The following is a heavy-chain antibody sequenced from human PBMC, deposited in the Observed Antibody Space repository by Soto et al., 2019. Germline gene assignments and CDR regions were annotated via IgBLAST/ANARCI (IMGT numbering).Heavy chain of an antibody. V-gene: IGHV3-21*06. Sequence: EVQLVESGGGLVKQGGSLRLSCAASGFTFTRYSMNWVRQAPGTGLEWVSSISSTTNYIYYGDSMKGRFTISRDNGKNSLYLEIHSLRAEDTAVYYCARESEDLTSNFDYWGQGTLVTVSS. CDR3: ARESEDLTSNFDY. CDR2: ISSTTNYI. J-gene: IGHJ4*02. CDR1: GFTFTRYS.